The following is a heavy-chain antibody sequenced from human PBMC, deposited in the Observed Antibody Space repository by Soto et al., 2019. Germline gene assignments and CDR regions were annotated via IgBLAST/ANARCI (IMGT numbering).Heavy chain of an antibody. Sequence: LGESLKISCKGSGYSFTSYWIGWVRQMPGKGLEWMGIIYPGDSDTRYSPSFQGQVTISADKSISTAYPQWSSLKASDTAMYYCARLSGYSDYYYYGMDVWGQGTTVTVSS. V-gene: IGHV5-51*01. CDR1: GYSFTSYW. CDR2: IYPGDSDT. D-gene: IGHD5-12*01. CDR3: ARLSGYSDYYYYGMDV. J-gene: IGHJ6*02.